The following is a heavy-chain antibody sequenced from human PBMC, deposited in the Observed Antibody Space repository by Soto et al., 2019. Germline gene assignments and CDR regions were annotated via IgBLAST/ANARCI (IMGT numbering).Heavy chain of an antibody. CDR2: INSDGSTI. J-gene: IGHJ6*03. D-gene: IGHD1-1*01. CDR3: ARDVENDGNYYIDA. Sequence: GGSLRLSCVASGFPFSGYWMHWVRQAPGKGLVWVSRINSDGSTINYAESVKGRFTISRDNAANTLFLQMSSLRDEDTAVYYCARDVENDGNYYIDARGKGTTVTVSS. CDR1: GFPFSGYW. V-gene: IGHV3-74*01.